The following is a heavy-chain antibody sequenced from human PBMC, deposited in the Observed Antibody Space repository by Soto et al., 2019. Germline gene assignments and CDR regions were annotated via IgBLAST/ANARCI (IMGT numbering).Heavy chain of an antibody. D-gene: IGHD6-13*01. Sequence: ASVKVSCKASGFTFTSSAMQWVRQARGERLEWIGWIVVGSGNTNYAQKFQERVTITRDMSTSTAYMELSSLRSEDTAVYYCATDTNEAAGAVDYYYGLDVWGKGTTVTVSS. J-gene: IGHJ6*04. CDR2: IVVGSGNT. V-gene: IGHV1-58*02. CDR3: ATDTNEAAGAVDYYYGLDV. CDR1: GFTFTSSA.